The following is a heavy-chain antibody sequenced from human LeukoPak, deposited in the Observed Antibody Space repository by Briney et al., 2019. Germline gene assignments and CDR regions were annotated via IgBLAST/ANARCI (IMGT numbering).Heavy chain of an antibody. Sequence: SETLSLTCIVSYGSISSYYWSWIRQPPGKGLEWIGYFYYSGSTNYNPSLKSRVTISVDTSKNQFSLKLSSVTAADTAVYYCASNTGTVFDYWGQGALVTVSS. CDR3: ASNTGTVFDY. CDR1: YGSISSYY. V-gene: IGHV4-59*01. D-gene: IGHD7-27*01. CDR2: FYYSGST. J-gene: IGHJ4*02.